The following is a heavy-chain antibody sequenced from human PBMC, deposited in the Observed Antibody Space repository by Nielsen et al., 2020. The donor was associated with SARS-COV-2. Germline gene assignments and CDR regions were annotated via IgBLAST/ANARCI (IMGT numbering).Heavy chain of an antibody. V-gene: IGHV1-3*01. J-gene: IGHJ6*02. CDR1: GYIFSNFA. CDR3: ATPSGGYCSSSSCLHGMDV. CDR2: INAGNGDT. D-gene: IGHD2-2*01. Sequence: ASVKVSCKASGYIFSNFAMYWVRQAPRQRLEWVGWINAGNGDTKYSQKFQDRVTITRDTSASTVHMELSSLTSEDTAVYYCATPSGGYCSSSSCLHGMDVWGQGTTVTVSS.